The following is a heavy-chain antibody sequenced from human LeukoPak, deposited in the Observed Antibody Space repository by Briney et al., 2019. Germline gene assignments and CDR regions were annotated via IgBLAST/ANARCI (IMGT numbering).Heavy chain of an antibody. CDR2: INHSGST. D-gene: IGHD6-13*01. J-gene: IGHJ4*02. Sequence: SETLSLTCAVYGESFSGYYWSWIRQPPGRGLEWIGEINHSGSTSYSASLKSRVTISVDKSKNQFSLKLNSVTAAAPAVYYCARGDIAAGGAPFDYWGQGTLVTAPS. V-gene: IGHV4-34*01. CDR1: GESFSGYY. CDR3: ARGDIAAGGAPFDY.